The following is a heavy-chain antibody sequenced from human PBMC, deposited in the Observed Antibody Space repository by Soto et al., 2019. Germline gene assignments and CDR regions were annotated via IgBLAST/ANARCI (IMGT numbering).Heavy chain of an antibody. CDR3: ARDYSKVDAFDI. Sequence: GASVKVSCKASGYSFTSYYMHWVRQAPGQGLEWMGRINPSSGGTSHAQNFQGRVTMTRDTSISTAYMELSSLRSDDTAVYYCARDYSKVDAFDIWGQGTMVTVSS. CDR2: INPSSGGT. V-gene: IGHV1-46*01. D-gene: IGHD4-4*01. J-gene: IGHJ3*02. CDR1: GYSFTSYY.